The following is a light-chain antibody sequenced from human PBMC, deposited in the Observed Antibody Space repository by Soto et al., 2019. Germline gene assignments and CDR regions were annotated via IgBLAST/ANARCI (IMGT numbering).Light chain of an antibody. CDR2: GAS. CDR3: QQYGRSPPFT. CDR1: QSVSTTY. J-gene: IGKJ2*01. Sequence: ELVLTQSPGTLSLSPGEGATLSCRASQSVSTTYLAWYQQKPGQAPRLLIYGASNRATGIPDRFSGSGSGTDFTLTISRLEAEDFAVYFCQQYGRSPPFTFGQGTKVEIK. V-gene: IGKV3-20*01.